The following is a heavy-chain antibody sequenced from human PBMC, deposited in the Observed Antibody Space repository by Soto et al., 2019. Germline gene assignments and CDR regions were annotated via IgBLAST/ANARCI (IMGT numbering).Heavy chain of an antibody. V-gene: IGHV4-34*01. D-gene: IGHD3-16*02. CDR3: ARVRARLLSNAFDF. J-gene: IGHJ3*01. CDR2: INHSGST. Sequence: QVQLQQWGAGLLKPSETLSLTCAVYGGSFTDYYWTWIRQPPGKVLEWIGEINHSGSTNYNPSLKTRFTISLDTSKTQFSLKVNSVTAADTAVYFCARVRARLLSNAFDFWGQGTMVTVSS. CDR1: GGSFTDYY.